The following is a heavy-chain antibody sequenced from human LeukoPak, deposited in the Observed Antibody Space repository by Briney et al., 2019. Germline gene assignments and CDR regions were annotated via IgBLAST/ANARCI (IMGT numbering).Heavy chain of an antibody. CDR1: GGSISSYY. J-gene: IGHJ4*02. Sequence: SETLSLTCTVSGGSISSYYWSWIRQPPGKGLEWIGYIYYSGSTNYNPSLKSRVTMSVDTSKNQFSLKLSSVTAADTAVYYCARHESDFWSGYPYYFDYWGQGTLVTVSS. V-gene: IGHV4-59*08. CDR3: ARHESDFWSGYPYYFDY. CDR2: IYYSGST. D-gene: IGHD3-3*01.